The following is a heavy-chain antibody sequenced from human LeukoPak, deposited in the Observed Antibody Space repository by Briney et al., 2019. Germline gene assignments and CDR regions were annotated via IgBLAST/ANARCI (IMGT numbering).Heavy chain of an antibody. CDR3: ARGGGSYLLFWFDP. CDR1: GGSISSYY. Sequence: SETLSLTCTVSGGSISSYYWSWIRQPPGKGLEWIGYIYYSGSTNYNPSLKSRVTISVDTSKNQFSLQLNSVTPEDTAVYYCARGGGSYLLFWFDPWGQGTLVTVSS. V-gene: IGHV4-59*12. J-gene: IGHJ5*02. CDR2: IYYSGST. D-gene: IGHD1-26*01.